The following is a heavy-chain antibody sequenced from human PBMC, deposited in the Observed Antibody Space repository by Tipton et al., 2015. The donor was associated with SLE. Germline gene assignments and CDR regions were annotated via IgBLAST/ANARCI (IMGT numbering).Heavy chain of an antibody. CDR3: ARAPNWYPRGSP. Sequence: TLSLTCAVHGGALSGYFWSWIRQPPGKGLEWIGEISPSGSSNFNPSLKSRVSMSVDTSNNQFSLRLTSVTAADTAVYYCARAPNWYPRGSPWGQGTLVTVSS. CDR1: GGALSGYF. CDR2: ISPSGSS. J-gene: IGHJ5*02. V-gene: IGHV4-34*01. D-gene: IGHD7-27*01.